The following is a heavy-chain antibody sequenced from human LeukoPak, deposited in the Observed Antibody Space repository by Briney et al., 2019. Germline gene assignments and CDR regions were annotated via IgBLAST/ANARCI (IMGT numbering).Heavy chain of an antibody. CDR2: IYPGDSDT. J-gene: IGHJ3*02. CDR3: ARTCSSTSCYTLGGDAFDI. CDR1: GYSFTSYW. V-gene: IGHV5-51*01. Sequence: GESLKISCKGSGYSFTSYWIGWVRQMPGKGLEWMGIIYPGDSDTRYSPSFQGQVTISADKSISTAYLQWSSLKASDTAMYYCARTCSSTSCYTLGGDAFDIWGQGTMVTVSS. D-gene: IGHD2-2*02.